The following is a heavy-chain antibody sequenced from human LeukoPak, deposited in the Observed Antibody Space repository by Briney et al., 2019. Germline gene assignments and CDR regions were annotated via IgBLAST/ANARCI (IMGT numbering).Heavy chain of an antibody. CDR1: GYSFTSYW. CDR2: IYPGDSDT. D-gene: IGHD2-2*01. V-gene: IGHV5-51*01. Sequence: GESLKISCKGSGYSFTSYWIGWVRQMPGKGLEWMGIIYPGDSDTRYSPSFQGQVTISADKSISTAYLQWSSLKASDTAMYYCARAVVPAVLSSSNWFDPWGQGTLVTVSS. CDR3: ARAVVPAVLSSSNWFDP. J-gene: IGHJ5*02.